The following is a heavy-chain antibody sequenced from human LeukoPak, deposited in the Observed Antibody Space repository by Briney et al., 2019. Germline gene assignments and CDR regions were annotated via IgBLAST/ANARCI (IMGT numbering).Heavy chain of an antibody. J-gene: IGHJ4*02. CDR1: GGSISSSNW. CDR2: IYHSGST. V-gene: IGHV4-4*02. Sequence: PSGTLSLTCAVSGGSISSSNWWSWVRQPPGKGLEWIGEIYHSGSTNYSPSLKSRVTISVDKSKNQFSLRLSSVTAADTAVYYCAREDGNSGSYLGYWGQGTLVTVSS. CDR3: AREDGNSGSYLGY. D-gene: IGHD3-10*01.